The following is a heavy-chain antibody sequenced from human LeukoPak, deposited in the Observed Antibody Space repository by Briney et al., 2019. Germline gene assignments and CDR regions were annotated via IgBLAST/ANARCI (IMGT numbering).Heavy chain of an antibody. Sequence: SETLTLTCAVYDGSFSGYYWSWVRQPPGKGPEWIGEINHSAVTNNNPSLESRVTISVDTSKNQFSLKVNSVTAADTGVYYCARGYCSSIHCFVVGYHYYYMDVWDKGATVIVSS. CDR1: DGSFSGYY. V-gene: IGHV4-34*01. CDR2: INHSAVT. J-gene: IGHJ6*03. D-gene: IGHD2-2*01. CDR3: ARGYCSSIHCFVVGYHYYYMDV.